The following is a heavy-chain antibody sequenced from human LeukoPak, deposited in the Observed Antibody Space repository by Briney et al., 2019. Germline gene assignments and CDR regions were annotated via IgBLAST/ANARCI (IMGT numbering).Heavy chain of an antibody. CDR3: ARKSGYSSSWGFDY. CDR2: IYYSGST. V-gene: IGHV4-59*01. D-gene: IGHD6-13*01. Sequence: SETLSLTCTVSGGSISSYYWSWIRQPPGKGLEWIGYIYYSGSTNYNPSLKSRVTISVDTSKNQFSLKLSSVTAADTAVYYCARKSGYSSSWGFDYWGQGTLVTVSS. CDR1: GGSISSYY. J-gene: IGHJ4*02.